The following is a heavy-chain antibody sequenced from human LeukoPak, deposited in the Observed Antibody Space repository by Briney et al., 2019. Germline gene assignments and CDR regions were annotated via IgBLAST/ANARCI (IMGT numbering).Heavy chain of an antibody. CDR2: INPNSGGT. D-gene: IGHD4-17*01. CDR3: ATQSGGTVTYNY. Sequence: GASVKVSCKPSGYTFTDYYMHWVRQAPGQGLEWMGWINPNSGGTNYAQKFQGRVTMTRDTSISTAYMELSRLRSDDTAVYYCATQSGGTVTYNYWGQGTLVTVSP. V-gene: IGHV1-2*02. CDR1: GYTFTDYY. J-gene: IGHJ4*02.